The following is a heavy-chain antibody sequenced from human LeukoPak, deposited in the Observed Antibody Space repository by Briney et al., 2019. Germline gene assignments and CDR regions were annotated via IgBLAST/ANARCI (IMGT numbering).Heavy chain of an antibody. CDR1: GDSISSGDYY. D-gene: IGHD3-22*01. V-gene: IGHV4-61*02. Sequence: SETLSLTCTVSGDSISSGDYYRSWIRQPAGKGLEWIGRVSSSGSTNYNPSLKSRVTISVDTSKNQFSLKLSSVTAADTAVYFCAGGGYYDSSGYYYVRVLHFWGQGTLVTVSS. CDR2: VSSSGST. CDR3: AGGGYYDSSGYYYVRVLHF. J-gene: IGHJ4*02.